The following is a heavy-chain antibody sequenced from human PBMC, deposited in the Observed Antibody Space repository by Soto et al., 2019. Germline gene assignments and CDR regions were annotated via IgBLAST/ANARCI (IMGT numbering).Heavy chain of an antibody. CDR1: GGTFSSYA. J-gene: IGHJ6*02. Sequence: SVKVSCKASGGTFSSYAISWVRQAPGQGLEWMGGIIPIFGTANYAQKFQGRVTITADESTSTAYMELSSLRSEDTAVYYCARDIIVATINYYYYGMDVWGQGTTVTVSS. CDR3: ARDIIVATINYYYYGMDV. D-gene: IGHD5-12*01. CDR2: IIPIFGTA. V-gene: IGHV1-69*13.